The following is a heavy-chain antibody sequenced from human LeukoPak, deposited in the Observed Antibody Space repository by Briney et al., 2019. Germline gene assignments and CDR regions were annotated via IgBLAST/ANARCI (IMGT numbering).Heavy chain of an antibody. V-gene: IGHV3-23*01. CDR1: GVTFSDYA. J-gene: IGHJ4*02. D-gene: IGHD2-15*01. CDR3: AILGYCSGGSCYHAIYFDY. CDR2: ISGRGDST. Sequence: GGSLRLSCAASGVTFSDYAMSWVPQAPGKGLEWGSDISGRGDSTHYADSAKGRFTISRDKSKSTVYLQMNSLRAEDTAVYYCAILGYCSGGSCYHAIYFDYWGQGTLVTVSS.